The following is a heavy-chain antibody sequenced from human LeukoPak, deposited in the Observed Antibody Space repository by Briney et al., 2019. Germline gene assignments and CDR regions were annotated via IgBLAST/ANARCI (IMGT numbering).Heavy chain of an antibody. J-gene: IGHJ4*02. Sequence: SETLSLNCSVSGGSLSSHYWSWIRQPPGKGLEWIGYIYYTGSTDYNPSLKSRVTISVDTSKNQVSLEVNSVTAADTAVYYCARHRASYFDLWGQGTLVTVSS. V-gene: IGHV4-59*11. CDR3: ARHRASYFDL. CDR2: IYYTGST. CDR1: GGSLSSHY.